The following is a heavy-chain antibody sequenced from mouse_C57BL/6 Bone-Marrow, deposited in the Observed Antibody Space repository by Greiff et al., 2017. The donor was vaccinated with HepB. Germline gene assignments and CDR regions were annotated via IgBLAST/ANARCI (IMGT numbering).Heavy chain of an antibody. V-gene: IGHV2-6*01. CDR3: AIIYYDYDGYYAMDY. J-gene: IGHJ4*01. CDR1: GFSLTSYG. Sequence: QVQLKESGPGLVAPSQSLSITCTVSGFSLTSYGVDWVRQSPGKGLEWLGVIWGVGSTNYNSALKSRLSNSKNNSKSQVFLKMNSLQTDDTAMYYCAIIYYDYDGYYAMDYWGQGTSVTVSS. D-gene: IGHD2-4*01. CDR2: IWGVGST.